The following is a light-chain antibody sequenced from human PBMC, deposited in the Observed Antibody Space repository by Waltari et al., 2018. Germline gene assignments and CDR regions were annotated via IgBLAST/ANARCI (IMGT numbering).Light chain of an antibody. Sequence: SELTQPPSASVSPGQTARITCSADALSNQYFSWYQQKPGQAPTLLIFKDTERSSGIPGRFSGSNSGTIVTLTISGVQAQDEADYYCQSTHNSGAYVVFGGGTKLTVL. J-gene: IGLJ2*01. V-gene: IGLV3-25*03. CDR3: QSTHNSGAYVV. CDR2: KDT. CDR1: ALSNQY.